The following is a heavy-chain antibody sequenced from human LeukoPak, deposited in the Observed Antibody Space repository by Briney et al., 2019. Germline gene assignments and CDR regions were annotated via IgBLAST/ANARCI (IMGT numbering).Heavy chain of an antibody. J-gene: IGHJ3*02. V-gene: IGHV3-33*01. CDR2: IWYDGSNK. CDR3: ARLNDYGDGRFAFDI. D-gene: IGHD4-17*01. CDR1: GFTFSSYG. Sequence: GGSLRLSCAASGFTFSSYGMHWVRQAPGKGLEWVAVIWYDGSNKYYADSVKGRFTISRDNSKNTLYLQMNSLRAEDTAVYYCARLNDYGDGRFAFDIWGQGTMVTVSS.